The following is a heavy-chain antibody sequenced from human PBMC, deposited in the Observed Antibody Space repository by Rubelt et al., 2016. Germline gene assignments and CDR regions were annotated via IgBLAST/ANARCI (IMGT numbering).Heavy chain of an antibody. CDR2: INHSGST. CDR1: GGSFSGYY. Sequence: QVQLQQWGAGLLKPSETLSLTCAVYGGSFSGYYWSWIRQPPGKGLEWIGEINHSGSTNYNPSLKSRVTISVDTAKNQFSLKLSSVTAADTAVYYCARGWRYSRVHPIDYWGQGTLVTVSS. D-gene: IGHD2-21*01. V-gene: IGHV4-34*01. CDR3: ARGWRYSRVHPIDY. J-gene: IGHJ4*02.